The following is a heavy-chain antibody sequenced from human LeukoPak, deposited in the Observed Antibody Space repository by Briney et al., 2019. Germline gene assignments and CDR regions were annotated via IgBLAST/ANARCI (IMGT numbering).Heavy chain of an antibody. V-gene: IGHV4-59*08. CDR3: ALSNRVTPFQH. J-gene: IGHJ1*01. D-gene: IGHD1-14*01. Sequence: SETLSLTCTVSGGSISSYYWSWIRQPPGKGLERIGYIYYSGSTNYNPSLKSRVTISVDTSKNQFSLKLSSVTAADTAVYYCALSNRVTPFQHWGQGTLVTVSS. CDR2: IYYSGST. CDR1: GGSISSYY.